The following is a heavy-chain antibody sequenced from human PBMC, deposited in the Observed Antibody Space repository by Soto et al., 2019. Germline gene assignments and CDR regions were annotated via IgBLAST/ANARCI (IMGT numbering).Heavy chain of an antibody. CDR1: GYTFIDYG. D-gene: IGHD3-10*01. Sequence: ASVKVSCKASGYTFIDYGFSWVRQAPGQGLEWMGWINTYNGNTNHAQKLQGRVTMTTDTSTSTAYMELRSLRSDDTAVYYCARGVGSGTYYNQYNWFDPWGQGTLVTVSS. CDR3: ARGVGSGTYYNQYNWFDP. J-gene: IGHJ5*02. V-gene: IGHV1-18*01. CDR2: INTYNGNT.